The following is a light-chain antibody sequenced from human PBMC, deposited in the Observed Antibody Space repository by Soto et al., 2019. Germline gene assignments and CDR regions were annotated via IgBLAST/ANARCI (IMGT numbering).Light chain of an antibody. CDR2: DAS. CDR1: QGVGSF. Sequence: DIQMTQSPSSLSASVGDRVTITCRASQGVGSFLAWYQQKPGKVPKLLIYDASTLQSGVPSRFSGSESGTDFTLTISSLQPEDVATYYCQKYNSVPRTFGQGTKVEIK. CDR3: QKYNSVPRT. J-gene: IGKJ1*01. V-gene: IGKV1-27*01.